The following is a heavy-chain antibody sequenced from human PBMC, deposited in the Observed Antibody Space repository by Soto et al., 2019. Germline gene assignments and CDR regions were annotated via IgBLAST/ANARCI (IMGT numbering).Heavy chain of an antibody. CDR3: AHRKKPKGPLHFGSMVRGATNWFDP. V-gene: IGHV2-5*02. Sequence: QITLKESGPTLVKPTQTLTLTCTFSGFSLSTSGVGVGWIRQPPGKALEWLALIYWDDDKRYSPSLKSRLTITKDTYKNQVVLTMTNMDPVDTATYYCAHRKKPKGPLHFGSMVRGATNWFDPWGQGTLVTVSS. CDR2: IYWDDDK. D-gene: IGHD3-10*01. CDR1: GFSLSTSGVG. J-gene: IGHJ5*02.